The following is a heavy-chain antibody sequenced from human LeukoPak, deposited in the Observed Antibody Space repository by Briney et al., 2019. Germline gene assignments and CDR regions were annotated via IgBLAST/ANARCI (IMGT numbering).Heavy chain of an antibody. CDR3: AAKQWLAPPPDS. CDR2: INTDGTVT. Sequence: GGSLRPSCAASGFTFSKYWMLWVRQAPGKGLESVSRINTDGTVTTYADSVKGRFTVSRDNADNTMFLQMNSVRDEDTAVYYCAAKQWLAPPPDSWGQGTPVTVSS. CDR1: GFTFSKYW. D-gene: IGHD6-19*01. V-gene: IGHV3-74*01. J-gene: IGHJ4*02.